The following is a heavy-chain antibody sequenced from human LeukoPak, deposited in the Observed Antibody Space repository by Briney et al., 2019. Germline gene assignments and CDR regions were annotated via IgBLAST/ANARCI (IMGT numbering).Heavy chain of an antibody. CDR3: ARANNSSWHN. V-gene: IGHV3-7*01. CDR1: GFTFSSNW. D-gene: IGHD6-13*01. CDR2: IKPDGSAE. Sequence: GGSLRLSCATSGFTFSSNWMSWVRHVPGRGLDWVANIKPDGSAEYYAASVKGRFTVSRDNAKSSLYLQMSSLRVEDTAVYYCARANNSSWHNWGQGTLVTVSS. J-gene: IGHJ4*02.